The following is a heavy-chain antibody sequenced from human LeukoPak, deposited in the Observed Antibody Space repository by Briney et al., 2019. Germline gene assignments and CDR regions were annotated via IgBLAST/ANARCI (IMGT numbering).Heavy chain of an antibody. J-gene: IGHJ4*02. CDR3: ARDLGYGGNSGIGY. CDR2: INHSGST. CDR1: GGSSSGYY. V-gene: IGHV4-34*01. D-gene: IGHD4-23*01. Sequence: SETLSLTCAVYGGSSSGYYWSWIRQPPGKGLEWIGEINHSGSTNYNPSLKSRVTISVDTSKNQFSLKLSSVTAADTAVYYCARDLGYGGNSGIGYWGQGTLVTVSS.